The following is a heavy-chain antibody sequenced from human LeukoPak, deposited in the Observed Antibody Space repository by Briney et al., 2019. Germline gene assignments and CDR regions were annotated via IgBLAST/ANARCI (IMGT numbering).Heavy chain of an antibody. Sequence: GASVKVSCKASGYTFTSYGISWVRQAPGQGLEWMGWINPNSGDTSYAQKFQGRVTMTRDTSISTAYMELSRLRSDDTAVYYCARAQYYYPHHYYVYWGQGTLVTVSS. CDR3: ARAQYYYPHHYYVY. D-gene: IGHD3-10*01. V-gene: IGHV1-2*02. CDR2: INPNSGDT. J-gene: IGHJ4*02. CDR1: GYTFTSYG.